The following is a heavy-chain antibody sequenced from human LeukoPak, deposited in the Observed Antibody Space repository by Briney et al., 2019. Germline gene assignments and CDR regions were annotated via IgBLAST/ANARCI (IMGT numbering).Heavy chain of an antibody. CDR2: ISSSGSSI. D-gene: IGHD3-10*01. Sequence: GGSLRLSCAASGFTFSSYTMNWVRQAPGKGLEWVSYISSSGSSIYYGDSVKGRFTISRDNAKNSLYLQMNSLRAEDTAVYHCARGAGGYFDYWGQGTLVTVSS. CDR3: ARGAGGYFDY. V-gene: IGHV3-48*04. CDR1: GFTFSSYT. J-gene: IGHJ4*02.